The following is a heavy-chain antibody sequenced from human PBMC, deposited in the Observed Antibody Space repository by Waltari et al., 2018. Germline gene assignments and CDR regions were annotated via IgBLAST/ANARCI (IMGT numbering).Heavy chain of an antibody. V-gene: IGHV4-4*09. CDR3: ARGGDGYKSYAFDI. Sequence: QVQLQESGPGLVKPSETLSLTCPVSGGSISSYYWRWILQPPGKGLEWIGYIYTSGITNYNPSLKSRVTISVDTSKNQFSLKLSSVTAADTAVYYCARGGDGYKSYAFDIWGQGTMVTVSS. CDR1: GGSISSYY. J-gene: IGHJ3*02. D-gene: IGHD5-12*01. CDR2: IYTSGIT.